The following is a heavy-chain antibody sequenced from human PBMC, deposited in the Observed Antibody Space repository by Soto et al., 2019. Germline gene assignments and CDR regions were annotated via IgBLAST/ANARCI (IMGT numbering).Heavy chain of an antibody. CDR3: ARATVTTGYYYGMDV. D-gene: IGHD4-4*01. J-gene: IGHJ6*02. Sequence: KTSETLSLTCAVYGGSFSGYYWSWIRQPPGKGLEWIGEINHSGSTNYNPSLKSRVTISVDTSKNQFSLKLSSVTAADTAVYYCARATVTTGYYYGMDVWGQGTTVTVSS. CDR1: GGSFSGYY. V-gene: IGHV4-34*01. CDR2: INHSGST.